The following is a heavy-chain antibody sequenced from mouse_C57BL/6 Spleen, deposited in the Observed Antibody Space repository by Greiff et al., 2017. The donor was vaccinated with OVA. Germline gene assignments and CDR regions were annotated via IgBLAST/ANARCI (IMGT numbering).Heavy chain of an antibody. Sequence: DVQLQESGGGLVKPGGSLKLSCAASGFTFSSYAMSWVRQTPEKRLEWVATISDGGSYTYYPDNVKGRFTISRDNAKNNLYLQMSHLKSEDTAMYYCARDDGPFAYWGQGTLVTVSA. CDR2: ISDGGSYT. CDR1: GFTFSSYA. V-gene: IGHV5-4*01. CDR3: ARDDGPFAY. D-gene: IGHD2-3*01. J-gene: IGHJ3*01.